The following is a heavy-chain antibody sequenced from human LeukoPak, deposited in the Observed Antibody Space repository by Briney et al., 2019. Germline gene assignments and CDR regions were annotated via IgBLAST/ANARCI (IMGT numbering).Heavy chain of an antibody. CDR1: GYTFTGYY. CDR3: ARDSNYYGSGSYYNSDY. V-gene: IGHV1-2*02. J-gene: IGHJ4*02. D-gene: IGHD3-10*01. CDR2: INPHSGGT. Sequence: ASVKVSCKASGYTFTGYYIHWVRQAPAQGLEWMGWINPHSGGTSYAQNFQGRVTMTRDTSISTAYMDLSRLRSDDTAFYYCARDSNYYGSGSYYNSDYWGQGTLVTVSS.